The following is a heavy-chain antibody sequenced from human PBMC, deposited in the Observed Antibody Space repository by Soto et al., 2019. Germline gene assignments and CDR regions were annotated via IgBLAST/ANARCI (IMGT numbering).Heavy chain of an antibody. Sequence: GGSLRLSCAASGFTFSSYSMNWVRQAPGKGLEWVSSISRSSSYIYYADSVKGRFTISRDNAKNSLYLQMNSLRAEDTAVYYCARAPYGGDSDAFDIWGQGTMVTVSS. D-gene: IGHD4-17*01. J-gene: IGHJ3*02. V-gene: IGHV3-21*01. CDR3: ARAPYGGDSDAFDI. CDR2: ISRSSSYI. CDR1: GFTFSSYS.